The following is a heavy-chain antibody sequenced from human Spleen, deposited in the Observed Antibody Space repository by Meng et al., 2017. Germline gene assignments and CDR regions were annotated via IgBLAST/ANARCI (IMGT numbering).Heavy chain of an antibody. CDR1: GGSFSDYY. J-gene: IGHJ4*02. CDR3: ARGPTTMAHDFDY. V-gene: IGHV4-34*01. D-gene: IGHD4-11*01. Sequence: QVQAQESGPGLLKASETLSLTFVGLGGSFSDYYWSWIRQHPGKGLEGIGEINHSGSTNYNPSLESRATISVDTSQNNLSLKLSSVTAADSAVYYCARGPTTMAHDFDYWGQGTLVTVSS. CDR2: INHSGST.